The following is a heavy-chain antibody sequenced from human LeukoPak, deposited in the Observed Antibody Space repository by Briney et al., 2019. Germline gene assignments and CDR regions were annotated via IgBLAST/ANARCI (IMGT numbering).Heavy chain of an antibody. J-gene: IGHJ4*02. D-gene: IGHD3-9*01. CDR3: ASRYFDWSQFDY. CDR1: GGTFSSYA. Sequence: SVKVSCKASGGTFSSYAISWVRQAPGQGLAWMEGIIPIFGTANYAQKFQGRVTITTDESTSTAYMELSSLRSEDTAVYYCASRYFDWSQFDYWGQGTLVTVSS. V-gene: IGHV1-69*05. CDR2: IIPIFGTA.